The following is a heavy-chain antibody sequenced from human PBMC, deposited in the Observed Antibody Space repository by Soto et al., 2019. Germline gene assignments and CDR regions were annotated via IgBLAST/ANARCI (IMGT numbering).Heavy chain of an antibody. CDR2: IRSKANSYAT. D-gene: IGHD4-17*01. CDR1: GFTFSASA. J-gene: IGHJ4*02. CDR3: ISMTTVTSFSDY. V-gene: IGHV3-73*01. Sequence: EVQLVESEGGLVQPGGSLKLSCAASGFTFSASAMHWVRQASGKGLEWVGRIRSKANSYATTYAASVKGRFTISRDDSKNTAYLQMNSLKTEDTAVYYCISMTTVTSFSDYWGQGTLVTVSS.